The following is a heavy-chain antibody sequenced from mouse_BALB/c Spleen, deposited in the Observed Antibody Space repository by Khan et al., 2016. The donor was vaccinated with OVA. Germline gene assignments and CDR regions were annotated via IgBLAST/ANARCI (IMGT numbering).Heavy chain of an antibody. CDR3: ARNSYRYDFTY. V-gene: IGHV2-2*01. CDR1: GFSLNTYG. Sequence: QVQLKQSGPGLVQPSHSLSITCTVSGFSLNTYGIHWIRQSQGKGLEWLGVIRSGGSTDYNGAFISRLNITKDNSKSQVFFKLNCLQTADTAIYXCARNSYRYDFTYWGQGTLVTVSA. CDR2: IRSGGST. J-gene: IGHJ3*01. D-gene: IGHD2-14*01.